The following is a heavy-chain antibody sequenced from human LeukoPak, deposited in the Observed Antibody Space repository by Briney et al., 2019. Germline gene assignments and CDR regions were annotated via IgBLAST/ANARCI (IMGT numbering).Heavy chain of an antibody. Sequence: GGSLRLSCAASGFTFSSYAMSWVRQAPGEGLEGVSAISGSGGSTYYADSVKGRFTISRDNSKNTLYLQMNSLRAEDTAVYYCAKGFLRGYPYYMDVWGKGTTVTVSS. V-gene: IGHV3-23*01. D-gene: IGHD3-22*01. CDR1: GFTFSSYA. CDR3: AKGFLRGYPYYMDV. CDR2: ISGSGGST. J-gene: IGHJ6*03.